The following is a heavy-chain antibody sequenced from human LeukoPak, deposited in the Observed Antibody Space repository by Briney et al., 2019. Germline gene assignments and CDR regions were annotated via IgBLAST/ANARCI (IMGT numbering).Heavy chain of an antibody. CDR2: INPNSGGT. V-gene: IGHV1-2*02. J-gene: IGHJ6*03. Sequence: GASVKVSCKASGYTFTGYYMHWVRQAPGQGLEWMGWINPNSGGTNYAQKFQGRVTMTRDTSISTAYMELSRLRSDDTAVYYCARDRGDYYDSSGYSKAYYYYYMDVWGKGTTVTVSS. CDR3: ARDRGDYYDSSGYSKAYYYYYMDV. CDR1: GYTFTGYY. D-gene: IGHD3-22*01.